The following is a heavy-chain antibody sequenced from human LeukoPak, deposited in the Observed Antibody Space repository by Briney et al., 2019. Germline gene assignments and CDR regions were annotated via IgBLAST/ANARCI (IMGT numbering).Heavy chain of an antibody. J-gene: IGHJ3*02. CDR2: VSGSGGST. Sequence: GXXLRLSCAASGFTFSSYAMSWVRQAPGKGMEWVSAVSGSGGSTYYADSVKGRFTISRDNSKNTLYLQMNSLRAEDTAVYYCAKDLRYDYLRDAFDIWGQGTMVTVSS. D-gene: IGHD5-12*01. CDR1: GFTFSSYA. V-gene: IGHV3-23*01. CDR3: AKDLRYDYLRDAFDI.